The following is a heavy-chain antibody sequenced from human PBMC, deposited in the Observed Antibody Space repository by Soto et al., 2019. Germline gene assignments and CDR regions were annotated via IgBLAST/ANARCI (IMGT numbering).Heavy chain of an antibody. Sequence: PSETLSLTCAVYGGSFSGYYWSWIRQPPGKGLEWIGEINHSGSTNYNPSLKSRVTISVDTSKNQFSLKLSSVAAADTAVYYCARGMVWKYLRVGYYFDYWGQGTLVTVSS. J-gene: IGHJ4*02. CDR2: INHSGST. CDR3: ARGMVWKYLRVGYYFDY. D-gene: IGHD1-7*01. CDR1: GGSFSGYY. V-gene: IGHV4-34*01.